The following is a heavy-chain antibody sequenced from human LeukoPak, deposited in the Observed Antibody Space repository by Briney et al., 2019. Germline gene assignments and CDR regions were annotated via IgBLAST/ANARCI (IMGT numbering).Heavy chain of an antibody. D-gene: IGHD2-2*02. CDR1: GFTFSSYA. CDR3: AREGCSSTSCYTLKYYFDY. CDR2: ISYDGSNK. Sequence: QAGGSLRLSCAASGFTFSSYAMHWVRKAPGKGLEWVAVISYDGSNKYYTDSVKGRFTISRDNSKNTLYLQMNSLRAEDTAVYYCAREGCSSTSCYTLKYYFDYWGQGTLVTVSS. J-gene: IGHJ4*02. V-gene: IGHV3-30*04.